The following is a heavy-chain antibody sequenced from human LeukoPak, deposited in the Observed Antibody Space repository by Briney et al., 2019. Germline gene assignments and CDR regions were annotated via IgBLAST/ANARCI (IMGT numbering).Heavy chain of an antibody. V-gene: IGHV4-31*03. CDR2: IYYSGST. Sequence: SETLSLTCTVSGGSISSGGYCWSWIRQHPGKGLEWIGYIYYSGSTYYNPSLKSRVTISVDTSKNQFSLKLSSVTAADTAVYYCARGKTKYCSSTSCLDLDVWGQGTTVTVSS. CDR3: ARGKTKYCSSTSCLDLDV. CDR1: GGSISSGGYC. D-gene: IGHD2-2*01. J-gene: IGHJ6*02.